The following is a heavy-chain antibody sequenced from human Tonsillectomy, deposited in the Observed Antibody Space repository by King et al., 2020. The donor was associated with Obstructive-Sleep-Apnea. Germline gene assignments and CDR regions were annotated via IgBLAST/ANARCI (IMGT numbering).Heavy chain of an antibody. CDR1: GFTFDDYA. J-gene: IGHJ3*02. CDR3: VKDRAGGVPDAFDI. D-gene: IGHD3-16*01. CDR2: INWNSGNI. Sequence: VQLVESGGGLVQPGRSLRLSCAASGFTFDDYAMHWVRQTPGKGLEWVSGINWNSGNIAYANSVKGRFTISRDNAKNSLYLQMNSLRAEDTALYYCVKDRAGGVPDAFDIWGQGTMVTVSS. V-gene: IGHV3-9*01.